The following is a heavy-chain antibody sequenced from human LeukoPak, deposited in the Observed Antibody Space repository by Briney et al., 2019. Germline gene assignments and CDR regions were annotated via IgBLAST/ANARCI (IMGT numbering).Heavy chain of an antibody. Sequence: SETLSLTCAVYGGSFSGYYWSWIRQPPGKGLEWIGEINHSGSTNYNPSLKSRVTISVDTSKNQFSLKLSSVTAADTAVYYCARRGYSYGYTYWGQGTLVTVSS. J-gene: IGHJ4*02. V-gene: IGHV4-34*01. D-gene: IGHD5-18*01. CDR2: INHSGST. CDR3: ARRGYSYGYTY. CDR1: GGSFSGYY.